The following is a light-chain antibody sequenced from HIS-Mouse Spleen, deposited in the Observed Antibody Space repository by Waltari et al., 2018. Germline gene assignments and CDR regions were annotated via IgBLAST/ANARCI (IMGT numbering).Light chain of an antibody. J-gene: IGLJ3*02. V-gene: IGLV1-47*01. CDR2: RNN. CDR1: SSTIGSNY. CDR3: AAWDDSLSGPV. Sequence: QSVLTQPPSASGTPWQRVTISCSGSSSTIGSNYVYLYQQHPGTAPKLLIYRNNQRPSGVPDRFSGSKSGTSASLAISGLRSEDEADYYCAAWDDSLSGPVFGGGTKLTVL.